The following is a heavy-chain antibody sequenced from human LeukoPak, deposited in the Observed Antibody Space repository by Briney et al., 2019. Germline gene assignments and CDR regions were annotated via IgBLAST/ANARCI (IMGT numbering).Heavy chain of an antibody. D-gene: IGHD3-10*01. V-gene: IGHV3-48*03. CDR2: ISSSGSTI. CDR1: GFTFSSYA. Sequence: PGGSLRLSCAASGFTFSSYAMNWVRQAPGKGLEWVSYISSSGSTIYYADSVKGRFTISRDNDKNSLYLQMNSLRAEDTAVYYCARGYYASGSYKYGYYFDYWGQGTLVTVSS. CDR3: ARGYYASGSYKYGYYFDY. J-gene: IGHJ4*02.